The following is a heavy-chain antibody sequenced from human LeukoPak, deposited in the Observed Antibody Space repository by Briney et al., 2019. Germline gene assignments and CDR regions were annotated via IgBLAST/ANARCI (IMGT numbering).Heavy chain of an antibody. CDR3: AREQYGSKDY. CDR2: IKEDGSEK. CDR1: GFTFSPYW. D-gene: IGHD4-23*01. Sequence: PGGSLRLSCAASGFTFSPYWMSWVRQAPGKGLEWVANIKEDGSEKYYVDSVKGRFTISRDNAKNSLYLQMNSLRAEDTAVYYCAREQYGSKDYWGQGTLVTVSS. J-gene: IGHJ4*02. V-gene: IGHV3-7*05.